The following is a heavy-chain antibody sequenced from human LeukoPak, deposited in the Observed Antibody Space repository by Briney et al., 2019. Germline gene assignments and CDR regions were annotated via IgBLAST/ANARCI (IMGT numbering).Heavy chain of an antibody. V-gene: IGHV3-9*03. CDR3: AKDALRYYDSSAYYPYYFDY. D-gene: IGHD3-22*01. Sequence: GGSLRLSCAASGFTFDDYAMHWVRKALGKGLEWVSGISWNSGSIGYVDSVKGRFTISRDNAKNALYLQMNSLRAEDMALYYCAKDALRYYDSSAYYPYYFDYWGQGTRVTVSS. J-gene: IGHJ4*02. CDR2: ISWNSGSI. CDR1: GFTFDDYA.